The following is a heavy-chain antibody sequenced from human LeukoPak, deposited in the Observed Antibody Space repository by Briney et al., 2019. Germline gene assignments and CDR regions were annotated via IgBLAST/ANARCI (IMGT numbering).Heavy chain of an antibody. CDR2: ISNDGSRK. CDR1: GFTFSSYT. V-gene: IGHV3-30*03. J-gene: IGHJ4*02. D-gene: IGHD3-3*01. Sequence: GGSLRLSCAASGFTFSSYTMSWVRQAPGEGLEWVAIISNDGSRKYYAHSVEGRFTISRDNSKNTLYLQMDSLRAEDTAVYYCARDRAWNYFDYWGQGTLVTVSS. CDR3: ARDRAWNYFDY.